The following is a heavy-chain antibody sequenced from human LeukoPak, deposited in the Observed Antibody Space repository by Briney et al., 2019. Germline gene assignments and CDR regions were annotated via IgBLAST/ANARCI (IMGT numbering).Heavy chain of an antibody. J-gene: IGHJ3*02. Sequence: GESLKISCKGSGYSFTSYWIGWVRRMPGKGLEWMGIIYPGDSDTRYSPSFQGQVTISADKSISTAYLQWSSLKASDTAMYYCARHRDPYSSGWDGAFDIWGQGTMVTVSS. CDR1: GYSFTSYW. V-gene: IGHV5-51*01. CDR2: IYPGDSDT. D-gene: IGHD6-19*01. CDR3: ARHRDPYSSGWDGAFDI.